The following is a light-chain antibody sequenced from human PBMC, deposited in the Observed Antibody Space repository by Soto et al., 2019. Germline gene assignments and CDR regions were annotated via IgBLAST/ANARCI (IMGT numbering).Light chain of an antibody. J-gene: IGLJ2*01. CDR3: SSYTSSSTVV. V-gene: IGLV2-14*01. CDR1: SSDVGDYDY. CDR2: EVS. Sequence: QSALTQPASVSGSPGQSITISCTGTSSDVGDYDYVSWYQQHPGKAPKLMIYEVSTRPSGVSNRFSGSKSGNTASLTISGLQAEDDAEYYCSSYTSSSTVVFGGGTKLTVL.